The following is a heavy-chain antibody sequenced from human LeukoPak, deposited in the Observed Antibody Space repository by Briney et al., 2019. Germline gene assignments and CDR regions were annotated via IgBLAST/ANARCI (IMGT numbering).Heavy chain of an antibody. J-gene: IGHJ3*02. Sequence: SETLSLTCAVYGGSFSGYYWSWIRQPPGKGLEWIGEINHSGSTNYNPSLKSRVTISVDTSRNQLSLKLTSVTGADTAVYYCARGVDAFDIWGQGTKVTVSS. CDR2: INHSGST. CDR1: GGSFSGYY. V-gene: IGHV4-34*01. CDR3: ARGVDAFDI.